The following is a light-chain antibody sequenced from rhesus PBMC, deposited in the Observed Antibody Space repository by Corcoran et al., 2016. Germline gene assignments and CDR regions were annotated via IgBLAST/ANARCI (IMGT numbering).Light chain of an antibody. V-gene: IGKV1-74*01. Sequence: DIQMTQSPSSLSASVGDRVTITCRASENVNNYLHWYQQKPGTAPKLLIFAASTLQSGVPSSFSGSGSGTDYTVTISRLQPEDVATYYCQHSYGTPFTFGPGTKLDIK. CDR3: QHSYGTPFT. CDR2: AAS. J-gene: IGKJ3*01. CDR1: ENVNNY.